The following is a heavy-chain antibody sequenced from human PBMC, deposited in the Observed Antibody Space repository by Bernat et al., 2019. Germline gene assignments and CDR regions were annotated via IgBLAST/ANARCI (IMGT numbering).Heavy chain of an antibody. CDR1: GFTFSSYA. V-gene: IGHV3-23*01. CDR2: ISGSGGST. Sequence: EVQLLESGGGLVQPGGSLRLSCAASGFTFSSYAMSWVRQAPGKGLEWVLAISGSGGSTYYADSVKGRFTISRDNSKNTLYLQMNSLRAEDTAVYYCAKDPIYSSTPDYLDYWGQGTLVTVSS. D-gene: IGHD6-13*01. CDR3: AKDPIYSSTPDYLDY. J-gene: IGHJ4*02.